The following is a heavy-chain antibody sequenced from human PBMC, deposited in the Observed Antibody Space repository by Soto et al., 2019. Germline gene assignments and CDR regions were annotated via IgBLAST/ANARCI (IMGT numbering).Heavy chain of an antibody. V-gene: IGHV1-69*01. D-gene: IGHD3-10*01. CDR1: GGTFSSYA. CDR3: ARGSYYGSGSYYSYYYDGMDV. Sequence: QVQLVQSGAEVKKPGSSVKVSCKASGGTFSSYAISWVRQAPGQGLEWMGGIIPIFGTANYAQKFQGRVTITADESTSTAYMELSSLRSEDTAVYYCARGSYYGSGSYYSYYYDGMDVWGQGTTVTVSS. J-gene: IGHJ6*02. CDR2: IIPIFGTA.